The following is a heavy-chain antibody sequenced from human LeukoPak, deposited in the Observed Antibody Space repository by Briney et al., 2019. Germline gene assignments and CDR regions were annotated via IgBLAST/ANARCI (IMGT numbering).Heavy chain of an antibody. D-gene: IGHD6-19*01. CDR2: INPSGGST. CDR1: GYTFTSYY. Sequence: ASVKVSCKASGYTFTSYYMHWVRQAPGQGLEWMGIINPSGGSTSYAQKFQGRVTMTSDTSTSTVYMELSSLRSEDTAVYYCARVYSSGWDSDYWGQGTLVTVSS. CDR3: ARVYSSGWDSDY. V-gene: IGHV1-46*01. J-gene: IGHJ4*02.